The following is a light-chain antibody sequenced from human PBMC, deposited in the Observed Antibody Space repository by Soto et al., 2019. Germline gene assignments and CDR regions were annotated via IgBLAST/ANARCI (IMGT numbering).Light chain of an antibody. J-gene: IGLJ2*01. V-gene: IGLV2-8*01. Sequence: QSALTQPPSASGSPGQSVTISCTGTSSTIGDFNSVSWYQHHPDKAPKLVIYEVYKRPSGVPDRFSGSKSGNTASLTVSGLQAEDEADYYCSSYAGSNCLFGGGTKLTVL. CDR2: EVY. CDR3: SSYAGSNCL. CDR1: SSTIGDFNS.